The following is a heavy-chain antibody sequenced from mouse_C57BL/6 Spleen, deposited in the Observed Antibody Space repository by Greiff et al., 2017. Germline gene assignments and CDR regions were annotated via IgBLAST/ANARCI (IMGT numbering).Heavy chain of an antibody. Sequence: QVQLQQPGAELVRPGTSVKLSCKASGYTFTSYWMHWVKQRPGQGLEWIGVIDPSDSYTNYNQKFKGKATLTVDTSSSTAYMQLSSLTSEDSAVYYCARGFTTVVARVYFDYWGQGTTLTVSS. V-gene: IGHV1-59*01. CDR1: GYTFTSYW. J-gene: IGHJ2*01. CDR3: ARGFTTVVARVYFDY. CDR2: IDPSDSYT. D-gene: IGHD1-1*01.